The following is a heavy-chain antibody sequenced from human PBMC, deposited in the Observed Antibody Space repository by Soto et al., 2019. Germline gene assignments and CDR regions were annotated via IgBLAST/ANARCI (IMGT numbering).Heavy chain of an antibody. CDR3: ASRYSSSWYRWSAMVSHHYYYGMDV. V-gene: IGHV3-30*03. Sequence: GGSLRLSCAASGFTFSSYGMHWVRQAPGKGLEWVAVISYDGSNKYYADPVKGRFTISRDNSKNTLYLQMNSLRAEDTAVYYCASRYSSSWYRWSAMVSHHYYYGMDVWGQGTTVTVSS. CDR1: GFTFSSYG. D-gene: IGHD6-13*01. J-gene: IGHJ6*02. CDR2: ISYDGSNK.